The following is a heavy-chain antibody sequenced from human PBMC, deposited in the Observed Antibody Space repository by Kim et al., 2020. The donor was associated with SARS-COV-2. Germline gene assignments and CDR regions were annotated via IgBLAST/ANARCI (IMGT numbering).Heavy chain of an antibody. CDR3: ARQGYTSGWSYYFDY. J-gene: IGHJ4*02. CDR2: IYPGDSDT. V-gene: IGHV5-51*01. Sequence: GESLKISCKGSGYSFTSYWIGWVRQMPGKGLEWMGIIYPGDSDTKYSPSFQGQVTIPADKSISTAYLQWSSLKASDTAMYYCARQGYTSGWSYYFDYWGQGTLVTVSS. CDR1: GYSFTSYW. D-gene: IGHD6-19*01.